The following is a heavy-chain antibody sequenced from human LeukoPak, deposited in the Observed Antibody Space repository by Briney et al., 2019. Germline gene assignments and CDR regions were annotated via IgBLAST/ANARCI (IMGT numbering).Heavy chain of an antibody. CDR3: ARDRSGYYYGSGSYGMDV. D-gene: IGHD3-10*01. V-gene: IGHV4-30-4*01. CDR1: GGSISSGDYY. J-gene: IGHJ6*02. Sequence: SQTLSLTCTVSGGSISSGDYYWSWIRQPPGKGLEWIGYIYYSGSTYYNPSLKSRVTISVDTSKNQFSLKLSSVTAADTAVYYCARDRSGYYYGSGSYGMDVWGQGTTVTVSS. CDR2: IYYSGST.